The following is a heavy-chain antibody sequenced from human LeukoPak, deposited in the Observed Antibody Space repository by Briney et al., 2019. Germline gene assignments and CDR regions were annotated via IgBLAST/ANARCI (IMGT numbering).Heavy chain of an antibody. CDR2: ISSSGSTI. D-gene: IGHD3-22*01. V-gene: IGHV3-11*04. Sequence: TGGSLRLSCAASGFTFSDYYMSWIRQAPGKGLEWVSYISSSGSTIYYADSVKGRLTISRDNAKNSLYLQMNSLRAEDTAVYCCARVSRTYNYYDSSGYYDIDYWGQGTLVTVSS. CDR3: ARVSRTYNYYDSSGYYDIDY. CDR1: GFTFSDYY. J-gene: IGHJ4*02.